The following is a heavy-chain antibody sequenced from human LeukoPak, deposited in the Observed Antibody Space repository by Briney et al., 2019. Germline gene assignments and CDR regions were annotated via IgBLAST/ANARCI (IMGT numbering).Heavy chain of an antibody. J-gene: IGHJ3*02. CDR3: ATFPGIDAFDI. V-gene: IGHV4-39*01. CDR2: IYFSGNT. Sequence: SETLSLTCTVSGGSITSSYYWGWIRQPPGKGLEWIGSIYFSGNTYYNPSLKSRVTISADTSKNQFSLKLSSVTAADTAVYYCATFPGIDAFDIWGQGTMVTVSS. CDR1: GGSITSSYY.